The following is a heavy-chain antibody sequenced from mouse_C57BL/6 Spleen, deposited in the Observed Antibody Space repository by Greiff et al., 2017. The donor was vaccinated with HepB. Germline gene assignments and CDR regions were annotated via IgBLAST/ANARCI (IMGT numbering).Heavy chain of an antibody. J-gene: IGHJ3*01. D-gene: IGHD2-5*01. CDR3: ARQGYSNYEGWFAY. V-gene: IGHV5-12*01. CDR1: GFTFSDYY. CDR2: ISNGGGST. Sequence: EVQLVESGGGLVQPGGSLKLSCAASGFTFSDYYMYWVRQTPEKRLEWVAYISNGGGSTYYPDTVKGRFTISRDNAKNTLYLQMSLLKSEDTAMYYCARQGYSNYEGWFAYWGQGTLVTVSA.